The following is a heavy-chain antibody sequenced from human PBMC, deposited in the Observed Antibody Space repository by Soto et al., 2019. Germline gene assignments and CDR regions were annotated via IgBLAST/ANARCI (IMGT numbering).Heavy chain of an antibody. CDR3: AKRAQQWLAPTYYYYYGMDV. CDR1: GFTVSSNY. J-gene: IGHJ6*02. V-gene: IGHV3-53*01. CDR2: IYSGGST. Sequence: LRLSCAASGFTVSSNYMSWVRQAPGKGLGWVSVIYSGGSTYYADSVKGRFTISRDNSKNTLYLQMNSLRAEDTAVYYCAKRAQQWLAPTYYYYYGMDVWGQGTTVTVSS. D-gene: IGHD6-19*01.